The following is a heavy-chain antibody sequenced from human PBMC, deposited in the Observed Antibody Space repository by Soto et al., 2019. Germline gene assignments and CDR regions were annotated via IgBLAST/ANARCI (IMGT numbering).Heavy chain of an antibody. CDR1: GYSFTSYW. V-gene: IGHV5-10-1*01. J-gene: IGHJ3*01. CDR3: ERNHYLNTVTHDAFDL. CDR2: IDPSDSYT. Sequence: GEPLKISCKGSGYSFTSYWISWVRQMPGKGLEWMGRIDPSDSYTNYSPSFQGHVTISADKSISTAYLQWSSLKASDTAMYYCERNHYLNTVTHDAFDLWGQGTMVTVSS. D-gene: IGHD4-17*01.